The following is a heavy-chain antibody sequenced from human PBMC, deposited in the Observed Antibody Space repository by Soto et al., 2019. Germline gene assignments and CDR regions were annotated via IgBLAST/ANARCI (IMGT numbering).Heavy chain of an antibody. CDR1: GFTFSNAW. CDR3: AKDLAYSSSGNFDY. D-gene: IGHD6-13*01. V-gene: IGHV3-9*01. Sequence: GGSLRLSCAASGFTFSNAWMSWVRQAPGKGLEWVSGISWNSGSIGHADSVEGRFTISRDNAKNSLYLQMNSLRAEDTALYYCAKDLAYSSSGNFDYWGQGTLVTVSS. CDR2: ISWNSGSI. J-gene: IGHJ4*02.